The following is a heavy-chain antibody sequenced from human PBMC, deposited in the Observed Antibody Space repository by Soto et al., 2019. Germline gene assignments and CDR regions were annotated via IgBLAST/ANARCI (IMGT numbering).Heavy chain of an antibody. Sequence: GGSLRLSCTASGFTFSSYAMHWVRQAPGKGLEWVAVISYDGSNKYYADSVKGRFTISRDNSKNTLYLQMNNLRAEDTAVYYCARDGRDYYGMDVWGQGTTVTVSS. J-gene: IGHJ6*02. CDR2: ISYDGSNK. V-gene: IGHV3-30-3*01. CDR1: GFTFSSYA. CDR3: ARDGRDYYGMDV.